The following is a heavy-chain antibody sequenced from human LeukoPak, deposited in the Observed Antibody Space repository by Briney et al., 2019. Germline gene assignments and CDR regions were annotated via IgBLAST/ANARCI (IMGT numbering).Heavy chain of an antibody. V-gene: IGHV3-23*01. CDR1: GFTFSSYA. J-gene: IGHJ3*02. CDR3: ARERVLLYHEAFDI. Sequence: GGSLRLSCAASGFTFSSYAMIWVRQSPGKGLEWVSGISDSGESTYYADSAKGRFTISRDNSKNTLYLQMNSLRAEDTAVYYCARERVLLYHEAFDIWGQGTMVTVSS. D-gene: IGHD2-8*01. CDR2: ISDSGEST.